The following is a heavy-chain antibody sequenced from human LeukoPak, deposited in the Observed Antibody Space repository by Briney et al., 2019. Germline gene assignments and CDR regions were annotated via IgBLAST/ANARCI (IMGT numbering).Heavy chain of an antibody. J-gene: IGHJ4*02. CDR2: ISGSGGST. CDR1: GFTFSSYA. CDR3: AKDRPRGYSYGAMDY. Sequence: GGSLILSCAASGFTFSSYAMSWVRQAPGKGLEWVSAISGSGGSTYYADSVKGRFTISRDNSKNTLYLQMNSLRAEDTAVYYCAKDRPRGYSYGAMDYWGQGTLVTVSS. V-gene: IGHV3-23*01. D-gene: IGHD5-18*01.